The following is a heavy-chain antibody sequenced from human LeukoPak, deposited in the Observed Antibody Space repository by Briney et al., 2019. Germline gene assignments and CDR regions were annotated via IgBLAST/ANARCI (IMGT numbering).Heavy chain of an antibody. CDR3: ARERSWNLVVSVYYYYYGMDV. J-gene: IGHJ6*02. Sequence: GASVKVSCKASGYTFTSYGISWVRQAPGQGLEWMGWISAYNGNTNYAQKLQGRVTMTTDTSTSTAYMELRSLRSDDTAVYYCARERSWNLVVSVYYYYYGMDVWGQGTTVTVSS. CDR2: ISAYNGNT. D-gene: IGHD1-7*01. V-gene: IGHV1-18*01. CDR1: GYTFTSYG.